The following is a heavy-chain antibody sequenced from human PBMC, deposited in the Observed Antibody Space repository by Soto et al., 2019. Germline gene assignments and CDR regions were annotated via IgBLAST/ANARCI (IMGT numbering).Heavy chain of an antibody. CDR3: AKTLYYDFWSGYFLFDY. J-gene: IGHJ4*02. V-gene: IGHV3-23*01. Sequence: EVQLLESGGGLVQPGGSLRLSCAASGFTFSSYAMSWVRQAPGKGLEWVSAISGSGGSTYYADSVKGRFTISRDNSKNTLYLQMNSLRAEDTAAYYCAKTLYYDFWSGYFLFDYWGQGTLVTVSS. CDR2: ISGSGGST. CDR1: GFTFSSYA. D-gene: IGHD3-3*01.